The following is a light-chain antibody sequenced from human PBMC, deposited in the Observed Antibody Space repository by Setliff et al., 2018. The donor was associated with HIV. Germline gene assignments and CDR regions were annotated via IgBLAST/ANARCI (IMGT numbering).Light chain of an antibody. J-gene: IGLJ1*01. V-gene: IGLV2-14*01. CDR1: SSDVGGYNY. CDR2: EVT. Sequence: QSALTQPASVSGSPGQSITISCTGTSSDVGGYNYVSWYQQHPGKAPKLMIYEVTNRPSGVSDRFSGSKSGTSASLAISGLQSEDEADYYCAAWDDSLNGYVFGTGTRSPS. CDR3: AAWDDSLNGYV.